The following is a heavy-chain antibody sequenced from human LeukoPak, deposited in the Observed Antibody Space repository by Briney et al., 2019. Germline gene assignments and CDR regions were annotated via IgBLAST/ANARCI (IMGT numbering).Heavy chain of an antibody. D-gene: IGHD4-17*01. CDR2: FYTGGNT. Sequence: SETLALTCTVSGGSISSGNYYWGWIRQPAGKGVEWIGRFYTGGNTNYNPSLKSRVTMSMDTSKNQFSLKLASVTAADPAVYYCAKMTTVTTRCYFDLWGRGTLVTVSS. CDR1: GGSISSGNYY. CDR3: AKMTTVTTRCYFDL. J-gene: IGHJ2*01. V-gene: IGHV4-61*02.